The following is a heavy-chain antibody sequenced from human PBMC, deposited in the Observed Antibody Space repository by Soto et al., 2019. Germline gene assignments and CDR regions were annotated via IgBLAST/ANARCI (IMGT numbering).Heavy chain of an antibody. D-gene: IGHD5-18*01. V-gene: IGHV1-69*13. CDR2: IIPIFGTA. J-gene: IGHJ4*02. Sequence: ASVKVSCKASGGTFSSYAISWVRQAPGQGLEWMGGIIPIFGTANYAQKFQGRVTITADESTSTAYMELSSLRSEDTAVYYCARYRYGLSLFDYWGQGTLVTVSS. CDR3: ARYRYGLSLFDY. CDR1: GGTFSSYA.